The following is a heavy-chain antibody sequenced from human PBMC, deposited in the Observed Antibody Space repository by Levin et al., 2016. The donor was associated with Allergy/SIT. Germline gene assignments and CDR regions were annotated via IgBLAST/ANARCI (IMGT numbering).Heavy chain of an antibody. CDR3: ARGDYYDSSGYYSSVDY. CDR2: ISSSSSYT. D-gene: IGHD3-22*01. V-gene: IGHV3-11*05. J-gene: IGHJ4*02. Sequence: WIRQPPGKGLEWVSYISSSSSYTNYADSVKGRFTISRDNAKNSLYLQMNSLRAEDTAVYYCARGDYYDSSGYYSSVDYWGQGTLVTVSS.